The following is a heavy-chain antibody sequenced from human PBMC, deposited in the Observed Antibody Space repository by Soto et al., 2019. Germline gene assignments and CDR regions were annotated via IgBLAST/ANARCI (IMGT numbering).Heavy chain of an antibody. V-gene: IGHV1-18*01. CDR3: ARDKSCAVTSPGDY. Sequence: QVQLVQSGGEVKKPGASVKVSCKASGYTFTGYGVSWVRQAPGQGLEWMGWISAYNGNTDYAQKLQGRVTMTTDTSTSTAYMELTSLRSDDTAVYYWARDKSCAVTSPGDYWGQGTLVTVSS. D-gene: IGHD4-4*01. J-gene: IGHJ4*02. CDR2: ISAYNGNT. CDR1: GYTFTGYG.